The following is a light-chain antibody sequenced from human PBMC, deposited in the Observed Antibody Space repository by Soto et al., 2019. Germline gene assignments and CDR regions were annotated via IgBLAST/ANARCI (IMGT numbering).Light chain of an antibody. J-gene: IGKJ2*01. CDR1: QTVSSTY. Sequence: EIVLTQSPGTLSLSPGERATLSCRTSQTVSSTYLAWYQQKRGQSPRHLIYGTSNRSTGIPDKFSGSGSGPDFTLIISRLDPEDLAVYHCQLYGSSPLYSFAQGTELEIK. CDR2: GTS. CDR3: QLYGSSPLYS. V-gene: IGKV3-20*01.